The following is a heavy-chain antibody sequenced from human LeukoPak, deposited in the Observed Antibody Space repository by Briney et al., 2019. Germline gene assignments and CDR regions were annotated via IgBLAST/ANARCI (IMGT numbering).Heavy chain of an antibody. CDR1: GFTFSKYD. J-gene: IGHJ3*01. V-gene: IGHV3-13*04. CDR3: VRGGPLAAHAFDG. CDR2: ITSRDDT. Sequence: GEGLRLSCAGSGFTFSKYDMHWVSQATGRGLEWVSDITSRDDTRYQGAVKGRFTISRDNAKNSFYLEMNSLRVGDTAVYYCVRGGPLAAHAFDGWGRGTLVTVS. D-gene: IGHD6-19*01.